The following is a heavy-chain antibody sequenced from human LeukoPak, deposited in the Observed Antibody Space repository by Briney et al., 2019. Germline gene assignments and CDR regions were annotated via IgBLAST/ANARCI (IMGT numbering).Heavy chain of an antibody. Sequence: PSETLSLTCTVSGGSISSSSYYWGWIRQPPGKGLEWIGSIYYSGSTYYNPSLKSRVTISVDTSKNQFSLQLNSVTPEDTAVYYCARESSSWSSYYYYYYMDVWGKGTTVTISS. CDR3: ARESSSWSSYYYYYYMDV. D-gene: IGHD6-13*01. J-gene: IGHJ6*03. CDR2: IYYSGST. V-gene: IGHV4-39*07. CDR1: GGSISSSSYY.